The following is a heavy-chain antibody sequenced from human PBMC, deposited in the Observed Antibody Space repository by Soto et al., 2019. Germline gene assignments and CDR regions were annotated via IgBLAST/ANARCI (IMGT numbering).Heavy chain of an antibody. Sequence: SETLSLTCTVSGGSISSSYWSWIRKPPGKGLEWLAYIYDDGSANYNPSLKSRATITLDMSTNQFSLKLTSVTAAATAVYYCARDKYCSGGSCRKNWFDPWGQGTLVTVSS. CDR3: ARDKYCSGGSCRKNWFDP. D-gene: IGHD2-15*01. J-gene: IGHJ5*02. CDR1: GGSISSSY. V-gene: IGHV4-59*01. CDR2: IYDDGSA.